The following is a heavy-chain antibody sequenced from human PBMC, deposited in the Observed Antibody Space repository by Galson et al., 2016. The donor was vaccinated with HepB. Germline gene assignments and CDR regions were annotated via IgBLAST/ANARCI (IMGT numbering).Heavy chain of an antibody. CDR3: ARDPPGVPDYALDV. D-gene: IGHD3-10*01. J-gene: IGHJ6*02. V-gene: IGHV3-7*01. Sequence: SLRLSCAASGFTFRSYWMSWVRQAPGKGLEWVANINQDGSEKYSVDSVKGRFTISRDNGKNSLYLHMSSLRVEDTAVYFCARDPPGVPDYALDVWGQGTTVTVSS. CDR2: INQDGSEK. CDR1: GFTFRSYW.